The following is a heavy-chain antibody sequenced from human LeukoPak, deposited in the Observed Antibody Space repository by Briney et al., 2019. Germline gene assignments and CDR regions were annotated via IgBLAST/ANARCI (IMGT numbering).Heavy chain of an antibody. CDR1: GYTFTGHY. CDR2: INPNSGGT. J-gene: IGHJ5*02. V-gene: IGHV1-2*02. Sequence: ASVKVSCKASGYTFTGHYMHWVRQAPGQGLEWMGWINPNSGGTNYAQKFQGRVTMTRDTSISTAYMELSSLRSDDTAVYYCAREGRITMVRGVILNWFDPWGQGTLVTVSS. D-gene: IGHD3-10*01. CDR3: AREGRITMVRGVILNWFDP.